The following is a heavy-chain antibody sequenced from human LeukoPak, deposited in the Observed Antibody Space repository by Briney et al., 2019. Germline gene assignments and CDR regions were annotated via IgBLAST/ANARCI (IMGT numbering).Heavy chain of an antibody. V-gene: IGHV3-30-3*01. J-gene: IGHJ4*02. CDR3: AREGYDYVWGSYRPAPLDY. Sequence: PGRSLRLSCAASGFTFSSYAMHWVRQAPGKGLEWVAVISYDGSNKYYADSVKGRFTISRDNSKNTLYLQMNSLRAEDTAVYYCAREGYDYVWGSYRPAPLDYWGQGTLVTDSS. CDR1: GFTFSSYA. D-gene: IGHD3-16*02. CDR2: ISYDGSNK.